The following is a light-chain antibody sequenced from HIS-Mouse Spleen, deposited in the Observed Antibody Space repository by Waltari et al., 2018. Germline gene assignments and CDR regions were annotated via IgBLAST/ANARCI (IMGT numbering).Light chain of an antibody. CDR3: AAWDDSLNVL. CDR2: SNN. Sequence: QSVLTQPPSASGTPGRRVTISCSGSSSNIGSNTVNWYQQLPGTAPQLLIYSNNQRPSGVPDRFSGSKSGTSASLAISGLQSEDEADYYCAAWDDSLNVLFGGGTKLTVL. CDR1: SSNIGSNT. V-gene: IGLV1-44*01. J-gene: IGLJ2*01.